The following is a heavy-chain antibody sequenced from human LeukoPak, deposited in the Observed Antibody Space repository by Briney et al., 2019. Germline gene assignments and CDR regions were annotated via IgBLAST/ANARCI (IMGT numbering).Heavy chain of an antibody. CDR3: ASYIRNVHFYMDV. J-gene: IGHJ6*03. CDR2: IYTCGST. Sequence: SETLSLTCSVSGGSFDSKYWRWNRQPAGEGLEWIGYIYTCGSTNFNPSLRTRVPMSIDTSKNQFSLKVYSVTAAAPAFYYCASYIRNVHFYMDVWGKGTTVIVSS. CDR1: GGSFDSKY. D-gene: IGHD1-1*01. V-gene: IGHV4-4*09.